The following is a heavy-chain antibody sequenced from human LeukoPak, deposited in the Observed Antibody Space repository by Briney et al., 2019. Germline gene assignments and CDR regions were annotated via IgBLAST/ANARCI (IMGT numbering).Heavy chain of an antibody. CDR2: IYAGGST. D-gene: IGHD2-21*02. CDR3: AKEVTRVSRKAGDWFDP. CDR1: ALTGSDNY. Sequence: GGSLRLSCSASALTGSDNYMTWLRHAPGKGLEWVSVIYAGGSTFYADSVKGRFTSSRDNSKNTVYLKMNRLRAEDTAVYYCAKEVTRVSRKAGDWFDPRGQGTRVTVSS. J-gene: IGHJ5*02. V-gene: IGHV3-66*02.